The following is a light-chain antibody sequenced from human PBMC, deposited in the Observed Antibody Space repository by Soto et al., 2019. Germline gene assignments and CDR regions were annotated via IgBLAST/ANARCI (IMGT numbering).Light chain of an antibody. CDR1: QSVSSY. CDR3: QQYNNWPPT. Sequence: IVLTQSPGTLSLSPGERATLSWRASQSVSSYLAWYQQKPGQAPRLLIYGASTRATGIPARFSGSGSGTEFTLTISSLQSEDFEVYYCQQYNNWPPTFGGGTKVDIK. CDR2: GAS. J-gene: IGKJ4*01. V-gene: IGKV3-15*01.